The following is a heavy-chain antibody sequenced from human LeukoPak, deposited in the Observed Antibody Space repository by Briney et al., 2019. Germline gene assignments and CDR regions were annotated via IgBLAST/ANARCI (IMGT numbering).Heavy chain of an antibody. CDR3: AEGSSARIWFDP. D-gene: IGHD6-6*01. CDR2: IIPTFGTA. V-gene: IGHV1-69*05. CDR1: GCTFSSYA. Sequence: SVKVSCKASGCTFSSYAISWVRQAPGQGVEWMGRIIPTFGTANYAQKFQGRVTITTDESTSTAYMELSSLRSEDTAVYYGAEGSSARIWFDPWGQGTLVTVSS. J-gene: IGHJ5*02.